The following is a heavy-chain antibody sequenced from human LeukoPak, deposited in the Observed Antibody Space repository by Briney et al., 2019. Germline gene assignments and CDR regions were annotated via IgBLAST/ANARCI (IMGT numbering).Heavy chain of an antibody. D-gene: IGHD6-19*01. CDR3: AKVEAQMSPSGWSPG. J-gene: IGHJ4*02. Sequence: GGSLRLSCAASGFTFSSYAMSWVRQAPGKGLEWVSAISGSGGSTYYADSVKGRFTISRDNSKNTLYLQMNSLRAEDTALYYCAKVEAQMSPSGWSPGWGQGTLVTVSS. CDR2: ISGSGGST. V-gene: IGHV3-23*01. CDR1: GFTFSSYA.